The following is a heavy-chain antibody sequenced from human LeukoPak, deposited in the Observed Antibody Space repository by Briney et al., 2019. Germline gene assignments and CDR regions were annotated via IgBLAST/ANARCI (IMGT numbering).Heavy chain of an antibody. V-gene: IGHV3-11*01. D-gene: IGHD6-25*01. CDR1: GFTFSGYY. Sequence: PGGSLRLSCAASGFTFSGYYMSCIRHAPGKGLEWVSYISSSGTNIYYADSVKGRFTISRDNAKNSLYLQMNSLRAEDTAMYYCARESTRSVDYWGQGTLVTVSS. J-gene: IGHJ4*02. CDR2: ISSSGTNI. CDR3: ARESTRSVDY.